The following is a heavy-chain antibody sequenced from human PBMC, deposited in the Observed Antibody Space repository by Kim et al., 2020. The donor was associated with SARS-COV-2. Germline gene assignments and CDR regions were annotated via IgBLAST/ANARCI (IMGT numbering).Heavy chain of an antibody. Sequence: GGSLRLSCAASGFTFSSYAMHWVRQAPGKGLEWVAVISYDGSNKYYADSVKGRFTISRDNSKNTLYLQMNSLRAEDTAVYYCASEWSQTAWGQGTLVTVSS. CDR1: GFTFSSYA. J-gene: IGHJ5*02. CDR2: ISYDGSNK. CDR3: ASEWSQTA. D-gene: IGHD2-15*01. V-gene: IGHV3-30*04.